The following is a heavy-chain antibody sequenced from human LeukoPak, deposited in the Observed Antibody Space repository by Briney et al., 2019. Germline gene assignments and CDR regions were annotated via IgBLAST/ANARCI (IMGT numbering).Heavy chain of an antibody. CDR3: AKDELKLREGDY. V-gene: IGHV3-23*01. CDR2: ISSSVGST. J-gene: IGHJ4*02. CDR1: GFTFSSYA. Sequence: GGSLRLSCAASGFTFSSYAMSWVRQAPGRGLEWVSAISSSVGSTYYADSVKGRFTISRDNSKNTLYLQMNSLRAEDTAVYYFAKDELKLREGDYWGQRTLVTVSS. D-gene: IGHD1-26*01.